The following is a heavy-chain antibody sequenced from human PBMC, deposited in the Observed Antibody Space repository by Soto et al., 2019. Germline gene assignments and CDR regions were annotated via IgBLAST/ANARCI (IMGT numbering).Heavy chain of an antibody. CDR1: GFTFSSYG. V-gene: IGHV3-33*01. Sequence: GGSLRLSCAASGFTFSSYGMHWVRQAPGKGLEWVAVIWYDGSNKYYADSVKGRFTISRDNSKNTLYLQMNSLRAEDTAVYYCARDHTTVNRYMDVWGKGTTVTVSS. J-gene: IGHJ6*03. D-gene: IGHD4-4*01. CDR2: IWYDGSNK. CDR3: ARDHTTVNRYMDV.